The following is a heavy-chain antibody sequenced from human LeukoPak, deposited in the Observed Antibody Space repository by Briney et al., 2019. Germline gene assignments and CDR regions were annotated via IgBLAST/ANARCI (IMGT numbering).Heavy chain of an antibody. CDR1: GYSFTSYW. D-gene: IGHD5-18*01. Sequence: GASLQISCKAAGYSFTSYWIGWVRRMPGKALEWMGSIYPGDSDTRYSPSFQGQVTISADKSISTAYLQWSSLKASDTAMYYCARRRVGYSLNDAFDIWGQGTMVTVSS. J-gene: IGHJ3*02. CDR2: IYPGDSDT. CDR3: ARRRVGYSLNDAFDI. V-gene: IGHV5-51*01.